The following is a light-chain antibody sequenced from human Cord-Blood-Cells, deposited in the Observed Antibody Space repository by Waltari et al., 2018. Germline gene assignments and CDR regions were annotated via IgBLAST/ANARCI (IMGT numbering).Light chain of an antibody. Sequence: QSVLTQPPSVSAAPGQKVTISCSGSSSNIGNNYVSWYQQLPGTAPTLLIYDSSKRPSGLPARFSGSKSGTSATLDITGLQTGGEADYYCGTWDSSLSAVVFGGGTKLTVL. J-gene: IGLJ2*01. CDR1: SSNIGNNY. CDR2: DSS. V-gene: IGLV1-51*01. CDR3: GTWDSSLSAVV.